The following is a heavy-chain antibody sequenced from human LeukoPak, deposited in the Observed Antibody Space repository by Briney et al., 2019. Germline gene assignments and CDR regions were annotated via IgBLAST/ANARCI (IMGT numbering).Heavy chain of an antibody. CDR3: ARGITMVRGVIKHKTFDY. CDR1: GGSISSSSYY. CDR2: IYYRGST. Sequence: SETLSLTCTVSGGSISSSSYYWGWIRQPPGKGLEWIGTIYYRGSTSYNPSLKSRVTISVDKSKNQFSLKLSSVTAADTAVYYCARGITMVRGVIKHKTFDYWGQGTLVTVSS. D-gene: IGHD3-10*01. J-gene: IGHJ4*02. V-gene: IGHV4-39*07.